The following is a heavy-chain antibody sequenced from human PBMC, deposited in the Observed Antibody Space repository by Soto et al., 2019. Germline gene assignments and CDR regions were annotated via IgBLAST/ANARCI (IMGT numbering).Heavy chain of an antibody. CDR2: IYYSGST. V-gene: IGHV4-59*08. J-gene: IGHJ6*03. CDR1: GGSISSYY. Sequence: PSETLSLTCTVSGGSISSYYWSWIRQPPGKGLEWIGYIYYSGSTNYNPSLKSRVTISVDTSENQFSLKLSSVTAADTAVYYCARNRVDYYYYYMDVWGKGTTVTVSS. D-gene: IGHD2-15*01. CDR3: ARNRVDYYYYYMDV.